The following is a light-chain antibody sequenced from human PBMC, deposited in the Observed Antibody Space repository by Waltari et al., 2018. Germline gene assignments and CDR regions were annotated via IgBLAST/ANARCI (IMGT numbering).Light chain of an antibody. CDR3: QQVNDYPWT. CDR1: QGISNF. J-gene: IGKJ1*01. CDR2: GAS. V-gene: IGKV1-9*01. Sequence: DIQLTQSPSFLSASIGDRVTITCRASQGISNFLAWYQQNSTKAPKLMIYGASTLQSGVPSRFSASGDGKEFSLTISSLQPDDFASYYCQQVNDYPWTFGQGTKVEIK.